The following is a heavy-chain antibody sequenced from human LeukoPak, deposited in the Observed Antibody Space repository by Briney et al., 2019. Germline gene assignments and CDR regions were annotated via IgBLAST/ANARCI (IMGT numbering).Heavy chain of an antibody. CDR3: ASRGG. J-gene: IGHJ4*02. CDR2: INHSGST. V-gene: IGHV4-34*01. D-gene: IGHD3-10*01. CDR1: GGSLSGYY. Sequence: SETLSLTCAVYGGSLSGYYWGWIRQPPGKGLEWIGEINHSGSTNYHPSLKSRATISIDTSKKQFSLNLTSVTAADTAVHYCASRGGWGQGTLVTVSS.